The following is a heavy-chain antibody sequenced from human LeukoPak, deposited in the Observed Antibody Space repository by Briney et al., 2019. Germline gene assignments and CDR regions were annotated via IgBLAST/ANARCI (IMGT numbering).Heavy chain of an antibody. V-gene: IGHV3-23*01. J-gene: IGHJ4*02. CDR1: RFTFTNYS. CDR2: ISDSGNT. CDR3: AKAPVTTCRGAYCYPFDY. Sequence: GGSLRLSCAASRFTFTNYSMNWVRQAPGKGLEWVSAISDSGNTYHADSVKGQFTISRDSSKNILFLQMNRLRPEDAAVYYCAKAPVTTCRGAYCYPFDYWGQGTLVTVSS. D-gene: IGHD2-21*01.